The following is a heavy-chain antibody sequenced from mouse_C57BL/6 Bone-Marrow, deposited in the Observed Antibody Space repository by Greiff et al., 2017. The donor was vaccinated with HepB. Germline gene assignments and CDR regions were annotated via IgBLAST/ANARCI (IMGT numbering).Heavy chain of an antibody. J-gene: IGHJ4*01. CDR3: ARGVVASYYAMDY. CDR2: IDPANGNT. D-gene: IGHD1-1*01. V-gene: IGHV14-3*01. CDR1: GFNIKNTY. Sequence: VQLKESVAELVRPGASVKLSCTASGFNIKNTYMHWVKQRPEQGLEWIGRIDPANGNTKYAPKFQGKATITADTSSNTAYPQLSSLTSEDTAIYYCARGVVASYYAMDYWGQGTSVTVSS.